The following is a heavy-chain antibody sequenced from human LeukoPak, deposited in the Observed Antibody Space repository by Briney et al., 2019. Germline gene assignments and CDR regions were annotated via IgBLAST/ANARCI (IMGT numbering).Heavy chain of an antibody. D-gene: IGHD1-26*01. V-gene: IGHV4-4*07. CDR1: GASISSHH. Sequence: SETLSLTCTVSGASISSHHWSWIRQPAGRGLEWIGRVHSSERTNYNPSFKSRSTMSVDTSKNQFSLNLTSVTAADTAVYYCAREWELRSRGMDVWGQGTTVTVSS. CDR2: VHSSERT. J-gene: IGHJ6*02. CDR3: AREWELRSRGMDV.